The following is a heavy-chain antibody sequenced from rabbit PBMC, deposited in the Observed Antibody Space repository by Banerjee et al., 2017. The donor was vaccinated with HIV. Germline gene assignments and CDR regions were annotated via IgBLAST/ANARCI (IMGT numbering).Heavy chain of an antibody. CDR1: GIDFSSNA. Sequence: QQQLEESGGGLVKPGETLTLTCKASGIDFSSNAMCWVRQAPGKRPEWIACINTSSGNTVYASWAKGRFTISKTSSTTVTLQMTSLTAADTATYFCARDLAGVIGWNFGLWGPGTLVTVS. V-gene: IGHV1S45*01. CDR3: ARDLAGVIGWNFGL. D-gene: IGHD4-1*01. J-gene: IGHJ4*01. CDR2: INTSSGNT.